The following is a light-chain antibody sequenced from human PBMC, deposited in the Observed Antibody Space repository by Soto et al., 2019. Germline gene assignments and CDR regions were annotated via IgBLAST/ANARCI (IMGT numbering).Light chain of an antibody. CDR2: GAS. J-gene: IGKJ3*01. V-gene: IGKV3-20*01. CDR3: LQKYFYPFT. Sequence: EIVLTQSPGTLSLSPGERATLSCRASQSVSSSHLAWYQQKPGQAPRLLISGASSRATGIPDRFTGSGSGTDFTLTISSLQPEDFATYYCLQKYFYPFTFGPGTKVDIK. CDR1: QSVSSSH.